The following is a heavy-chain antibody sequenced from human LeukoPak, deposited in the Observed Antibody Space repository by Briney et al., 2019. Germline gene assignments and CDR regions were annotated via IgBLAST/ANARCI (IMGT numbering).Heavy chain of an antibody. CDR1: GYSFTSYW. CDR3: ARRDGYCSGGSCYFNWFDP. D-gene: IGHD2-15*01. Sequence: GESLKISCKGSGYSFTSYWIGWVRQMPGKGLERMGIIYPGDSDTRYSPSFQGQVTISADKSISTAYLQWSSLKASDTAMYYCARRDGYCSGGSCYFNWFDPWGQGTLVTVSS. V-gene: IGHV5-51*01. J-gene: IGHJ5*02. CDR2: IYPGDSDT.